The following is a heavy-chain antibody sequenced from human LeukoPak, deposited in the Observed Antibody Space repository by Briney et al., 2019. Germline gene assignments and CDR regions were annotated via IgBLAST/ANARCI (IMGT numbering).Heavy chain of an antibody. CDR3: ARELYGV. V-gene: IGHV1-18*01. CDR1: GYTFTSYG. Sequence: ASVKVSCKASGYTFTSYGISWVRQAPGQGLDGMGWIRAYNGNTNYAQKLQVRVTMTTNTSTSTAYMELRSLRPDDTAVYYCARELYGVWGQGTLVTVSS. J-gene: IGHJ4*02. D-gene: IGHD2-2*02. CDR2: IRAYNGNT.